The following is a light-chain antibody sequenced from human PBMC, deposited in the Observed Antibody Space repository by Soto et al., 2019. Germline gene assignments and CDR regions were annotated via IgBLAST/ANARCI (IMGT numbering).Light chain of an antibody. V-gene: IGLV1-40*01. CDR2: GNT. Sequence: QAVVAQPPSVSGAPGQRVTISCTGSNSNIGADYDVHWYQQFPGAAPKLLIYGNTNRPSWVPDRFSCSKSRISASLAITGLQAEDEADYFCQSYDSGLRGVVFGGGTKDTVL. CDR3: QSYDSGLRGVV. CDR1: NSNIGADYD. J-gene: IGLJ2*01.